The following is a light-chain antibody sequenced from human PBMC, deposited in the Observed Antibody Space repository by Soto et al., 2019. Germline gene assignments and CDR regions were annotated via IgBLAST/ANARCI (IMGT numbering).Light chain of an antibody. V-gene: IGKV3D-20*02. CDR3: QQSSNWPRT. Sequence: LVLTQSPGTLSSSPGERATLSCRASQSVSTNNLAWYQQRPGQAPRLLIYQTSLRATGTPDRFSGSGSGTEFTLTISSLQSEDFAVYYCQQSSNWPRTFGQGTKVDIK. CDR2: QTS. CDR1: QSVSTNN. J-gene: IGKJ1*01.